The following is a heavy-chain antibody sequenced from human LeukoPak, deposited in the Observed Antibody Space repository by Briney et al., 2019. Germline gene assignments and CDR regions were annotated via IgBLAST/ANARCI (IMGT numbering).Heavy chain of an antibody. V-gene: IGHV4-34*01. Sequence: SETLSLTCAVYGGSFSGYYWSWIRQPPGKGLEWIGEINHSGSTNYNPSLKSRVTISVDTSKNQFSLKLSSVTAADTAVYYCARAVYGDYEDYWGQGTLVTVSS. CDR1: GGSFSGYY. CDR3: ARAVYGDYEDY. CDR2: INHSGST. D-gene: IGHD4-17*01. J-gene: IGHJ4*02.